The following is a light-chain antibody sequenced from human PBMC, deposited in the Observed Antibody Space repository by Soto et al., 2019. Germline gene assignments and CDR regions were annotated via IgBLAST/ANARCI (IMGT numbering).Light chain of an antibody. CDR1: LSVSSY. J-gene: IGKJ5*01. CDR2: DAS. CDR3: QQRQYWPPIT. V-gene: IGKV3-11*01. Sequence: VVTQSPPTLSLSPGERATLSCRTSLSVSSYLAWYQQKPGQAPRLLIYDASSRATGIPARFTGSGSGTDFNLTISTLEPEDFAAYYCQQRQYWPPITFGQGTRLEIK.